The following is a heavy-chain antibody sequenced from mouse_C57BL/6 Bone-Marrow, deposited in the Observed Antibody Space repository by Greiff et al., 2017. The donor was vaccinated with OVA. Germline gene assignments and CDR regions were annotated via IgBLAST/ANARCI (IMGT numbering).Heavy chain of an antibody. Sequence: QVQLQQSGPELVKPGASVKISCKASGYAFSSSWMNWVKQRPGKGLEWIGRIYPGDGDTNYNGKFKSKATLTVDKSSSTAYMQLSSLTSEDSAVYYCARGGGIDYWGQGTTLTVSS. CDR1: GYAFSSSW. CDR2: IYPGDGDT. CDR3: ARGGGIDY. J-gene: IGHJ2*01. V-gene: IGHV1-82*01.